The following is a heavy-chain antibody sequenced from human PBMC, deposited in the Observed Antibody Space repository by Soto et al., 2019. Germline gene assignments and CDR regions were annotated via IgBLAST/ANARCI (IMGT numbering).Heavy chain of an antibody. CDR2: INTDGSNS. V-gene: IGHV3-74*02. Sequence: EMQLVESGGGLVQPGESLRLSCAASGFTFSRYWMHWVRQSPEKGLVWVSHINTDGSNSNYADSVKGQFTISRDNAKNTLYLQMDGLEAEDTALYDCARSAYSSSWYADFWGQGTLVTVSS. J-gene: IGHJ4*02. D-gene: IGHD6-13*01. CDR3: ARSAYSSSWYADF. CDR1: GFTFSRYW.